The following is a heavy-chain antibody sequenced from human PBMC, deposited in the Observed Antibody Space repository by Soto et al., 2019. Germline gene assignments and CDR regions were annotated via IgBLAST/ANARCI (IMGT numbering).Heavy chain of an antibody. CDR3: ARNLAAAGTYYYYGMDV. J-gene: IGHJ6*02. V-gene: IGHV5-10-1*01. Sequence: GESLKISCKGSGYSFTSYWISWVRQMPGKGLEWMGRIDPSDSYTNYSPSFQGHVTISADKSISTAYLQWSSLKASDTAMYYCARNLAAAGTYYYYGMDVWGQVTTVTVSS. CDR2: IDPSDSYT. CDR1: GYSFTSYW. D-gene: IGHD6-13*01.